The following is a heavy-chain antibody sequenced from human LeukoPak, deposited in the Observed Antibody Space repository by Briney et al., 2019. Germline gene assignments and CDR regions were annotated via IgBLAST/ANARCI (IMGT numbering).Heavy chain of an antibody. V-gene: IGHV3-23*01. D-gene: IGHD3-10*01. CDR2: ISCSGTGT. CDR1: GFTFSSYG. Sequence: GGSLRLSCAASGFTFSSYGMIWVRHAPGKGREWVSAISCSGTGTYYADSVKGRFTISRDNSKNTLYLQMNSLRAEDTAVYYCAKDRGPYYYGSGSANFDYWGQGTLVTVSS. J-gene: IGHJ4*02. CDR3: AKDRGPYYYGSGSANFDY.